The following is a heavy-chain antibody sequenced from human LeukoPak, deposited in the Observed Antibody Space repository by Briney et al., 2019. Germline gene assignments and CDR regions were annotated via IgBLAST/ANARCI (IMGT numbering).Heavy chain of an antibody. CDR2: IIPIFGTA. J-gene: IGHJ5*02. D-gene: IGHD2-2*01. CDR1: GGTFSSGA. CDR3: ARPYHHAPTEGWFDP. Sequence: SVKVSCKASGGTFSSGAISWVRQAPGQGLEWMGGIIPIFGTANYAQKFQGRVTITADESTSTAYMELSSLRSEDTAVYYCARPYHHAPTEGWFDPWGQGTLVTVSS. V-gene: IGHV1-69*13.